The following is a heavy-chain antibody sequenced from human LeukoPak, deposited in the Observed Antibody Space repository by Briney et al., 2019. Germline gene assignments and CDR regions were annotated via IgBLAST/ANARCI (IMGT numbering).Heavy chain of an antibody. V-gene: IGHV3-43*01. D-gene: IGHD6-19*01. Sequence: GGSLRLSCAASGFTFDDYTMHWVRQAPGKGLEWVSLISWDGGSTYYAGSVKGRFTISRDNSKNSLYLQMNSLRTEDTALYYCAKDRGSVAGTGADYWGQGTLVTVSS. J-gene: IGHJ4*02. CDR2: ISWDGGST. CDR3: AKDRGSVAGTGADY. CDR1: GFTFDDYT.